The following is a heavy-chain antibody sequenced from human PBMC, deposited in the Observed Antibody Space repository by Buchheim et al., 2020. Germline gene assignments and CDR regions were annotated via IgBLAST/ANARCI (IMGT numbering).Heavy chain of an antibody. D-gene: IGHD6-6*01. CDR1: GFTVSSNY. V-gene: IGHV3-66*01. J-gene: IGHJ6*02. Sequence: EVQLVESGGGLVQPGGSLRLSCAASGFTVSSNYMSWVRQAPGKGLEWVSVIYSGGSTYYADSVKGRFTISRDNSKNTLYLQMHSLRAEDTAVYYCATIAARYYYYYGMDVWGQGTT. CDR3: ATIAARYYYYYGMDV. CDR2: IYSGGST.